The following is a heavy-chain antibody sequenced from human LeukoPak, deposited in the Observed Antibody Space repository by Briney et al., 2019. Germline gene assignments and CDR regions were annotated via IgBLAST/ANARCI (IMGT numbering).Heavy chain of an antibody. CDR2: IYSGGST. CDR1: GFTFSDYY. J-gene: IGHJ6*03. Sequence: GGSLRPSCAASGFTFSDYYMSWIRQAPGKGLEWVSVIYSGGSTYYADSVKDRFTISRDNAKYSLYLQMNSLRAEDTAVYYCARVDSGSQGYYYYYMDVWGKGTTVTVSS. V-gene: IGHV3-66*01. CDR3: ARVDSGSQGYYYYYMDV. D-gene: IGHD1-26*01.